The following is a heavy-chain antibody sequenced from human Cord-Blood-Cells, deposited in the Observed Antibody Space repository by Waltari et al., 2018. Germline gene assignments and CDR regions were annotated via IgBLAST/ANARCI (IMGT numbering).Heavy chain of an antibody. CDR3: VHYDFTRGDYFDY. V-gene: IGHV4-39*05. CDR2: IYYRGST. Sequence: LQLQESGSGLVKPSETPSLTCTVSGGATSSSRYYWCWFLPPPGKGLEWIGSIYYRGSTYYNPSLKSRVTISVDTSKNQFSLKLSSVTAADTAVYYCVHYDFTRGDYFDYWGQGTLVTVSS. J-gene: IGHJ4*02. D-gene: IGHD3-22*01. CDR1: GGATSSSRYY.